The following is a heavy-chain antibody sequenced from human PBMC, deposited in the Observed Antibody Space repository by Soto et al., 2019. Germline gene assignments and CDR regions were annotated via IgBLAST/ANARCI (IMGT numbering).Heavy chain of an antibody. CDR3: ERARSLFMVETITRDCYGMDV. CDR2: IGTAGDT. Sequence: GGSLRLSCAASGFTFSSYDMHWVRQATGKGLEWVSAIGTAGDTYYPGSVKGRFTISRENAKNSLYLQMNSLRAEDTAVYYCERARSLFMVETITRDCYGMDVWGQGTTVTVSS. J-gene: IGHJ6*02. V-gene: IGHV3-13*01. CDR1: GFTFSSYD. D-gene: IGHD5-12*01.